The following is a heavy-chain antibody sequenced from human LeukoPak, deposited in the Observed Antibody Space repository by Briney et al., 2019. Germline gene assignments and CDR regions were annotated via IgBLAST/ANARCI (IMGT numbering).Heavy chain of an antibody. Sequence: ASVKVSCKASGYTFTSYGISWVRQAPGQGLEWMGWISAHNGNTNYAQKLQGRVTMSTDTSTSTAYMELRSLRSDDTAVYYCAREPTYDGYWFDPWGQGTLVTVSS. J-gene: IGHJ5*02. D-gene: IGHD3-3*01. CDR2: ISAHNGNT. CDR1: GYTFTSYG. V-gene: IGHV1-18*01. CDR3: AREPTYDGYWFDP.